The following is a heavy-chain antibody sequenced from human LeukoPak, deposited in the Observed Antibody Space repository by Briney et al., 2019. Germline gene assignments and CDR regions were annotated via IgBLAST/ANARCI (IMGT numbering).Heavy chain of an antibody. CDR1: GGSISSYY. J-gene: IGHJ3*02. Sequence: SETLSLTCTVSGGSISSYYWSWIRQPPGKGLEWIGYIYYSGSTNYNPSLKSRVTISVDTSKNQFSLKLSSVTAADTAVYYCARIKTGYHAFDIWGQGTMVTVSS. V-gene: IGHV4-59*08. CDR2: IYYSGST. D-gene: IGHD3-9*01. CDR3: ARIKTGYHAFDI.